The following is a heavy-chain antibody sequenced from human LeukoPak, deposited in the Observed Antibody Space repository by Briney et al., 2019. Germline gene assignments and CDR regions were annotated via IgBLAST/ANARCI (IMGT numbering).Heavy chain of an antibody. V-gene: IGHV3-74*01. Sequence: GGSLRLSCAASRFTFSNYWMHWVRQAPGKGLVWVSRIDTDGSTTRYADSVKGRFIISRDNAENTLYLQMDSLRAEDTALYYCARTRGNAFDIWGQGTMVTVSS. D-gene: IGHD3-10*01. CDR3: ARTRGNAFDI. CDR1: RFTFSNYW. CDR2: IDTDGSTT. J-gene: IGHJ3*02.